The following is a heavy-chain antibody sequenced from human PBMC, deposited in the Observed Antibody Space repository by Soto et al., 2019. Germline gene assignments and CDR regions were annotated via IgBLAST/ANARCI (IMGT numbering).Heavy chain of an antibody. Sequence: QVDLVESGGGVVQPGRSLRLSCEASGFTFRNYDMHWVRQRPGQGLEWVAVIWADGSNKYYLDSVKGRFTISRDNSKNTVYLKMNSLRADDSAVYYCAKGHTPAEFSIPRPFHNWGQGTLVTVSS. V-gene: IGHV3-33*06. D-gene: IGHD2-2*01. CDR2: IWADGSNK. CDR1: GFTFRNYD. J-gene: IGHJ4*02. CDR3: AKGHTPAEFSIPRPFHN.